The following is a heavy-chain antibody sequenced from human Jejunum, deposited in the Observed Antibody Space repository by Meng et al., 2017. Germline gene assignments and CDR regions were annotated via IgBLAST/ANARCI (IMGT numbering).Heavy chain of an antibody. CDR3: ARGGRDDYNVPHY. D-gene: IGHD5-24*01. CDR1: GYTFTSYA. Sequence: QVQLGQSGAEVKKPGASVKVSCKASGYTFTSYAMHWVRQAPGQRLEWMGWINAGNGNTKYSQKFQGRVTITRDTSASTAYMELSSLRSGDTAFYYCARGGRDDYNVPHYWGQGTLVTVSS. CDR2: INAGNGNT. V-gene: IGHV1-3*01. J-gene: IGHJ4*02.